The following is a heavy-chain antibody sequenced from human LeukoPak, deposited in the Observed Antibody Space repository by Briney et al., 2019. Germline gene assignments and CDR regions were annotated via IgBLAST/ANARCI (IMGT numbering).Heavy chain of an antibody. Sequence: PSETLSLTCTVSGGSISSGSYYWSWIRQPAGKGLEWIGRIYTSGSTNYNPSLKSRVTISVDTSKNQFPLKLSSVTAADTAVYYCARDATQVDYYDSSGYYLGWYFDLWGRGTLVTVSS. CDR1: GGSISSGSYY. V-gene: IGHV4-61*02. CDR3: ARDATQVDYYDSSGYYLGWYFDL. J-gene: IGHJ2*01. CDR2: IYTSGST. D-gene: IGHD3-22*01.